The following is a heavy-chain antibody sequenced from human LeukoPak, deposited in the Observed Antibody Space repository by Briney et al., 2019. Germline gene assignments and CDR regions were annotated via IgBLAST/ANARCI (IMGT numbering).Heavy chain of an antibody. D-gene: IGHD1-14*01. J-gene: IGHJ4*02. Sequence: SETLSLTCAVSGGSISSYYWSWIRQPPGKGLEWIGYIYYSGSTNYNPSLKSRVTISVDTSKNQFSLKLSSVTAADTAVYYCARHTGYLDYWGQGTLVTVSS. CDR1: GGSISSYY. V-gene: IGHV4-59*08. CDR3: ARHTGYLDY. CDR2: IYYSGST.